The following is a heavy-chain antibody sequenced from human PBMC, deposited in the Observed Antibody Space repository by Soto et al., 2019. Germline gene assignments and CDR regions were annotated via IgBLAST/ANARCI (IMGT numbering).Heavy chain of an antibody. D-gene: IGHD1-7*01. CDR3: ARGGAEPLTGTTSIYYYYYYGMDV. CDR1: GYTFTSYA. V-gene: IGHV1-3*01. CDR2: INAGNGNT. Sequence: ASVKVSCKASGYTFTSYAMHWVRQAPGQRLEWMGWINAGNGNTKYSQKFQGRVTITRDTSASTAYMELSSLRSEDTAVYYCARGGAEPLTGTTSIYYYYYYGMDVWGQGTTVTVSS. J-gene: IGHJ6*02.